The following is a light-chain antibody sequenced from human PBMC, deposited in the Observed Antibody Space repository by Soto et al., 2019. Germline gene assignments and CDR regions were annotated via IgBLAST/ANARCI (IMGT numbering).Light chain of an antibody. CDR3: QYHGSSPIT. Sequence: EIVMTQSPATLSVSPGERATFSCRASQSVSSNLAWYQQKPGQAPRLLIFAASSRASGIPDRFSGSGSGTDFTLTISRLEPEDFALFYCQYHGSSPITFGQGTRLDIK. V-gene: IGKV3-20*01. J-gene: IGKJ5*01. CDR2: AAS. CDR1: QSVSSN.